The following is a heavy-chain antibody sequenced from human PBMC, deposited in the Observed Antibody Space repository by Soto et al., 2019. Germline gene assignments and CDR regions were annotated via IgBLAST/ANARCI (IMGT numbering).Heavy chain of an antibody. CDR1: GFTFSSYG. CDR2: IWYDGSNK. CDR3: AREVVVITTFAFDT. V-gene: IGHV3-33*01. Sequence: QVQLVESGGGVVQPGRSLRLSCAASGFTFSSYGMHWVRQAPGKGLEWVAVIWYDGSNKYYADSVKGRFTISRDNSKNTLYLQMNSMRAEDTAVHYCAREVVVITTFAFDTWGQGTMVTVSS. J-gene: IGHJ3*02. D-gene: IGHD3-22*01.